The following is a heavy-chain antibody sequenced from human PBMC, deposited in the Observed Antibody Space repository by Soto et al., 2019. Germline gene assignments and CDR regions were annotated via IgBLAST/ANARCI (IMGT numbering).Heavy chain of an antibody. CDR2: ISGSGGST. Sequence: HPGGSLRLSCAASGFTFSSYAMSWVRQAPGKGLEWVSAISGSGGSTYYADSVKGRFTISRDNSKNTLYLQMNSLRAEDTAVYYCAKVGGYNYWNYFDYWGQGTLVTVSS. V-gene: IGHV3-23*01. J-gene: IGHJ4*02. CDR1: GFTFSSYA. D-gene: IGHD5-12*01. CDR3: AKVGGYNYWNYFDY.